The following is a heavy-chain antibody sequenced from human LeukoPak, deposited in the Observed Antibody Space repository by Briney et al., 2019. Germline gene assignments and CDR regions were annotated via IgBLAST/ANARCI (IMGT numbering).Heavy chain of an antibody. J-gene: IGHJ4*02. V-gene: IGHV1-2*02. D-gene: IGHD2-2*02. Sequence: GASVKVSCKASGYTFTGYYMHWVRQAPGQGLEWMGWTNPNSGGTNYAQKFQGRVTMTRDTSISTAYMELSRLRSDDTAVYYCASIDHCSSTSCYSHWGQGTLVTVSS. CDR1: GYTFTGYY. CDR2: TNPNSGGT. CDR3: ASIDHCSSTSCYSH.